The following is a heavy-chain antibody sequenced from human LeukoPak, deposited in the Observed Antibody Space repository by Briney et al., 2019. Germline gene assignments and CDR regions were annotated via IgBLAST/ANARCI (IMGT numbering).Heavy chain of an antibody. CDR1: GGTFSSYA. Sequence: ASVKVSCKASGGTFSSYAISWVRQAPGQGLEWMGGIIPIFGTANYAQKFQGRVTITADESESTAYMELSSLRSEDTAVYYCARGSGSYRPFGPNFDYWGQGTLVTVSS. D-gene: IGHD3-10*01. CDR2: IIPIFGTA. J-gene: IGHJ4*02. CDR3: ARGSGSYRPFGPNFDY. V-gene: IGHV1-69*13.